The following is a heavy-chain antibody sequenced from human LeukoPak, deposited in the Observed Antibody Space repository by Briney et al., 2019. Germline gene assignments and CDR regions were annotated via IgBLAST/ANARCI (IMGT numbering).Heavy chain of an antibody. CDR1: GDTFAGYY. J-gene: IGHJ3*02. V-gene: IGHV1-2*02. D-gene: IGHD3-22*01. CDR2: INPNSGGA. CDR3: ARGYYYDSSGYSI. Sequence: ASVKVSCKASGDTFAGYYMHWVRQAPGQGLEWMGWINPNSGGANYAQKFQGRVTMTRDTSISTAYMELSRLRSDDTAVYYCARGYYYDSSGYSIWGQGTMVTVSS.